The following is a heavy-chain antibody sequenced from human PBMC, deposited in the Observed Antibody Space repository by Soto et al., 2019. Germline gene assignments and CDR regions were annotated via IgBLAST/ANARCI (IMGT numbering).Heavy chain of an antibody. V-gene: IGHV4-31*03. CDR2: IYYSGST. J-gene: IGHJ4*02. CDR3: ARDAGVVPFDY. Sequence: KTSETLSLTCTVSGGSISSGGYYWSWIRQHPGKGLEWIGYIYYSGSTYYNPSLKSRVTISVDTSKNQFSLKLSSVTAADTAVYYCARDAGVVPFDYWGQGTLVTVSS. D-gene: IGHD2-15*01. CDR1: GGSISSGGYY.